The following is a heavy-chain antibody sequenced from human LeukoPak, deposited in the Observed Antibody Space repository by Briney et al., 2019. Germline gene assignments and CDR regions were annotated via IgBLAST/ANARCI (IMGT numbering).Heavy chain of an antibody. D-gene: IGHD5-24*01. Sequence: GGSLRLSCAASGFTFSSYPMTWVRQAPGRGLEWVASVSSSSAYIYYTNSVKGRFTVSRDNAGESVYLQMNSLRAEDTALYFCAREYGYNKRIDYWGQGTLVTVSS. CDR2: VSSSSAYI. J-gene: IGHJ4*02. CDR3: AREYGYNKRIDY. CDR1: GFTFSSYP. V-gene: IGHV3-21*01.